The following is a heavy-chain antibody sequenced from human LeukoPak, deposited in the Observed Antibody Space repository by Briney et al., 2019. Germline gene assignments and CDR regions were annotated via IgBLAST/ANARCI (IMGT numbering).Heavy chain of an antibody. CDR2: INKDGSEK. V-gene: IGHV3-7*05. J-gene: IGHJ4*02. CDR3: LGYCSGGNCYSGAY. Sequence: GGSLRLSCEASGFTFSAFWMGWVRQAPGQGLEWVANINKDGSEKNYVSSVKGRFTISRDNAKNSLTLQMNSLRAEDTATYYCLGYCSGGNCYSGAYWGQGTLVTVSS. D-gene: IGHD2-15*01. CDR1: GFTFSAFW.